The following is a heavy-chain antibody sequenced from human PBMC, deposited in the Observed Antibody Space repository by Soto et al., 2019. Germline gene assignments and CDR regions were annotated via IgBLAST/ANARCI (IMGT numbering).Heavy chain of an antibody. CDR2: ISSSSSNI. CDR1: GFTFSSYS. J-gene: IGHJ5*02. V-gene: IGHV3-48*01. CDR3: ARALYCTNGVCYSEVDWFAP. Sequence: EVQLVESGGGLVQPGGSLRLSCAASGFTFSSYSMNWVRQAPGKGLEWVSYISSSSSNIYYAYSVKGRFTISRDNAKNSLHLQMNSLIADDTAVYYCARALYCTNGVCYSEVDWFAPWGQGTLVTVSS. D-gene: IGHD2-8*01.